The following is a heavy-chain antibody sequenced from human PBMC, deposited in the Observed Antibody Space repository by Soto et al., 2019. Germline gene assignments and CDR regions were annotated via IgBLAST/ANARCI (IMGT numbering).Heavy chain of an antibody. CDR2: IIPISDTT. D-gene: IGHD2-2*01. CDR1: GGTFSSYA. V-gene: IGHV1-69*01. Sequence: QVQLVQSGAEVKKPGSSLKVSCKASGGTFSSYAISGVRQAPGQGLEWMGGIIPISDTTNYAQKFQGRVTITADESTSTAYMELSSLRSEDTAVYYCARSQGSSTSLEIYYYYYYGMDVWGQGTTVTVSS. CDR3: ARSQGSSTSLEIYYYYYYGMDV. J-gene: IGHJ6*02.